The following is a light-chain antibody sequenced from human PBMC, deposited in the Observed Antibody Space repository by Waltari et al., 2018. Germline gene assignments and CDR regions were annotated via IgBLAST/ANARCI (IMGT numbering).Light chain of an antibody. CDR1: SSHVGGYSY. J-gene: IGLJ1*01. Sequence: QSALTQPRSVSGSPGQSVAIACTGTSSHVGGYSYVSWYQHHPGKAPKIIIYDVTRRPSWVPDRFSGSKSGNTASLTISGLQADDEAHYYCCSYAGSDTYVFGTGTEVTVL. V-gene: IGLV2-11*01. CDR2: DVT. CDR3: CSYAGSDTYV.